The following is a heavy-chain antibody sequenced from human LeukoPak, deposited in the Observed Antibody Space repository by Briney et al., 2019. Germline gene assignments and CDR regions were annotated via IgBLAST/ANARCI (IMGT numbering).Heavy chain of an antibody. V-gene: IGHV3-30-3*01. CDR1: GFTFSSYA. CDR2: ISYDGSNK. CDR3: ARDGSGYSYGHLDY. D-gene: IGHD5-18*01. J-gene: IGHJ4*02. Sequence: GGSLRLSCAASGFTFSSYAMHWVRQAPGKGLEWVAVISYDGSNKYYADSVKGRFTISRDNSKNTLYLQMNSLRAEDTAVYYCARDGSGYSYGHLDYWGQGTLVTVSS.